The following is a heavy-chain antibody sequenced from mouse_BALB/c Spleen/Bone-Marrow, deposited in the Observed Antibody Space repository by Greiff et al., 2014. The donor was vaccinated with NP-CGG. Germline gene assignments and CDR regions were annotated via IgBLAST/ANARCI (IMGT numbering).Heavy chain of an antibody. D-gene: IGHD2-3*01. CDR1: GYSFTGYL. CDR3: GRWGDGYYYAMDY. V-gene: IGHV1-37*01. CDR2: INPFNGDT. J-gene: IGHJ4*01. Sequence: VQLQQSGPDLVKPGASVKLPCKASGYSFTGYLLNWVRQSHGKSLEWIGRINPFNGDTFYNQKFKGKATLTVDKSSTTAHMELLSLTSEDSAVYYCGRWGDGYYYAMDYWGQGTSVTVSS.